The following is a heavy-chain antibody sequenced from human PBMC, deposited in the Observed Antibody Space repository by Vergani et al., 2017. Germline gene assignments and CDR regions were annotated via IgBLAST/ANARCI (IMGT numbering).Heavy chain of an antibody. J-gene: IGHJ4*02. CDR1: GFTFSSYG. Sequence: QVQLVESGGGVVQPGRSLRLSCAASGFTFSSYGMHWVRQAPGKGLEWVAVISYDGSNKYYADSVKGRFTISRDNSKNTLYLQMNSLRAEDTAVYYCAKERSGSYNFFDYWGQGTLVTVSS. V-gene: IGHV3-30*18. CDR3: AKERSGSYNFFDY. CDR2: ISYDGSNK. D-gene: IGHD1-26*01.